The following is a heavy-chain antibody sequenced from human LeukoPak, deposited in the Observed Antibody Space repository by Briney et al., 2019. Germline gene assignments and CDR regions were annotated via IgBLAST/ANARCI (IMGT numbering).Heavy chain of an antibody. V-gene: IGHV3-23*01. CDR2: ISGSGGST. Sequence: GGSLRLSCAASGFTFSSYAMSWVRQAPGKGLEWVSAISGSGGSTYYADSVKGRFTISRDNSKNTLYLQMNSLRAEVTAVYYCAKDRGYSYGYADDYWGQGTLVTVSS. CDR1: GFTFSSYA. CDR3: AKDRGYSYGYADDY. J-gene: IGHJ4*02. D-gene: IGHD5-18*01.